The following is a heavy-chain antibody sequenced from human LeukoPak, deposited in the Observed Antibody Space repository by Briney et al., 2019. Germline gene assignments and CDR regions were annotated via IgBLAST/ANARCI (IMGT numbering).Heavy chain of an antibody. CDR3: AKDFYGDYVIQH. CDR1: GFTLSSYA. CDR2: ISYDGSNK. V-gene: IGHV3-30*04. J-gene: IGHJ1*01. Sequence: GGSLRLSCAASGFTLSSYAMHWVRQAPGKGLEWVAVISYDGSNKYYADSVKGRFTISRDNSKNTLYLQMNSLRAEDTAVYYCAKDFYGDYVIQHWGQGTLVTVSS. D-gene: IGHD4-17*01.